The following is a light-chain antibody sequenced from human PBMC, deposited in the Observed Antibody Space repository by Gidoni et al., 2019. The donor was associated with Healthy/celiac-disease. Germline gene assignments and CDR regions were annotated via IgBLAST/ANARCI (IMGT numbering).Light chain of an antibody. CDR2: KAS. CDR3: QQYNSYRT. CDR1: QSISSW. Sequence: DIQMTQSPSTLSASVGDRVTITCRASQSISSWLAWYQQKPGKAPKLLIYKASSLESVVPSRFSGSGSGTEFPLTISSLQPDDFATYYCQQYNSYRTFGQGTKVEIK. J-gene: IGKJ1*01. V-gene: IGKV1-5*03.